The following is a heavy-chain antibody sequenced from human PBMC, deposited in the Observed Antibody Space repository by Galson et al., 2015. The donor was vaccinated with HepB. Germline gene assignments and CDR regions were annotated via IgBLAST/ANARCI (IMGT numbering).Heavy chain of an antibody. J-gene: IGHJ4*02. D-gene: IGHD1-26*01. V-gene: IGHV3-48*01. Sequence: SLRLSCAGSGFRFSDYGMNWVRQAPGKGLEWVSFISSSLKTIYYADSVKGRFTISRDNAKNSLYLQMNSLRGDDTAVYYCTSEAGAMGRWGQGTLITVSS. CDR3: TSEAGAMGR. CDR1: GFRFSDYG. CDR2: ISSSLKTI.